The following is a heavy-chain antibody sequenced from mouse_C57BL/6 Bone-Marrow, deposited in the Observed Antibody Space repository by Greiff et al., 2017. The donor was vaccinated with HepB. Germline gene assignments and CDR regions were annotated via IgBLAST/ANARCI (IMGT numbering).Heavy chain of an antibody. D-gene: IGHD2-3*01. CDR2: IDPETGGT. V-gene: IGHV1-15*01. CDR3: TRSDDGYYRYWFAY. J-gene: IGHJ3*01. CDR1: GYTFTDYE. Sequence: VQLQQSGAELVRPGASVTLSCKASGYTFTDYEMHWVKQTPVHGLEWIGAIDPETGGTAYNQKFKGKAILTADKSSSTAYMELRSLTSEDSAVYYCTRSDDGYYRYWFAYWGQGTLVTVYA.